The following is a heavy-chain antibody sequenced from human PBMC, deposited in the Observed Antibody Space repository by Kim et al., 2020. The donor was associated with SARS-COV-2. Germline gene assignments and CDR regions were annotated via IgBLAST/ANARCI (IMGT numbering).Heavy chain of an antibody. J-gene: IGHJ4*02. CDR1: GGSISSSNW. V-gene: IGHV4-4*02. CDR2: IYHSGST. Sequence: SETLSLTCAVSGGSISSSNWWSWVRQPPGKGLEWIGEIYHSGSTNYNPSLKSRVTISVDKSKNQFSLKLSSVTAADTAVYYCARVSGSYYANIDYWGQGTLVTVSS. D-gene: IGHD1-26*01. CDR3: ARVSGSYYANIDY.